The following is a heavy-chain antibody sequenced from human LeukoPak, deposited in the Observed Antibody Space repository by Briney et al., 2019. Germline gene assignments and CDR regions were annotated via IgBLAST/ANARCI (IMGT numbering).Heavy chain of an antibody. CDR3: AAVDIVATIDY. Sequence: SETLSFTCTVSGGSISSGGYYWSWIRQYPGKGLEWIGYIYYSGSTYYNPSLKSRVTISVDTSKNQFSLKLSSVTAADTAVYYCAAVDIVATIDYWGQGTLVTVSS. J-gene: IGHJ4*02. D-gene: IGHD5-12*01. V-gene: IGHV4-31*03. CDR2: IYYSGST. CDR1: GGSISSGGYY.